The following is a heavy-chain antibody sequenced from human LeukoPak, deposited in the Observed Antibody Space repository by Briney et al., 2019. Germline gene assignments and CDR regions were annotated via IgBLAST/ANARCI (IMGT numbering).Heavy chain of an antibody. Sequence: PGGSLRLSCAASGFPFSSRVMSWVRQAPGKGLEWIAYINHDGEAIYYPQFVRGRFIISRDNAKNSLYLQMNSLRAEDTAVYYCARGRNYFDYWGQGTLVTVSS. CDR1: GFPFSSRV. CDR2: INHDGEAI. J-gene: IGHJ4*02. V-gene: IGHV3-48*01. CDR3: ARGRNYFDY.